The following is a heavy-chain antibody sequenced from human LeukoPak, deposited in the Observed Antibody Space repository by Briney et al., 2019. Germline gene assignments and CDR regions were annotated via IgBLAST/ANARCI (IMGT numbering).Heavy chain of an antibody. D-gene: IGHD3-22*01. CDR3: AKPQTYYDSSLGY. CDR1: GFTFSSYS. CDR2: ISGSGGST. Sequence: PGGSLRLSCAASGFTFSSYSMNWVRQAPGKGLEWVSAISGSGGSTYYADSVKGRFTISRDNSKNTLYLQMNSLRAEDTAVYYCAKPQTYYDSSLGYWGQGTLVTGSS. V-gene: IGHV3-23*01. J-gene: IGHJ4*02.